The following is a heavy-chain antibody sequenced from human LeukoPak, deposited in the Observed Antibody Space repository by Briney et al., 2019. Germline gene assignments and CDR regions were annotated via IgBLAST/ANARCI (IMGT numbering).Heavy chain of an antibody. J-gene: IGHJ3*02. V-gene: IGHV3-48*04. CDR1: GITFSSYS. CDR3: ARRAGGSRGAFDI. CDR2: ISSTSSTI. D-gene: IGHD1-26*01. Sequence: GGSLRLSCAASGITFSSYSMNWVRQAPGKGLESVSYISSTSSTIYCADSVKGRFTISRDNAKNSLYLQMNSLRAEDTAVYYCARRAGGSRGAFDIWGQGTMVTVSS.